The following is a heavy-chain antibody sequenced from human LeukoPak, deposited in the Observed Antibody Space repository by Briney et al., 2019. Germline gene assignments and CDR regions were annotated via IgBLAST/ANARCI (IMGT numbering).Heavy chain of an antibody. CDR1: GFTFSSYS. V-gene: IGHV3-21*01. CDR3: ARLYSSSWFCDY. D-gene: IGHD6-13*01. J-gene: IGHJ4*02. CDR2: ISSSSSYI. Sequence: GGSLRLSCAASGFTFSSYSMSWVRQAPGKGLEWVSSISSSSSYIYYADSVKGRFTISRDNAKNSLYLQMNSLRAEDTAVYYCARLYSSSWFCDYWGQGTLVTVSS.